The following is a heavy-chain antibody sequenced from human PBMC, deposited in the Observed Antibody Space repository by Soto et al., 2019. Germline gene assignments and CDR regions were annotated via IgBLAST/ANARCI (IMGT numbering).Heavy chain of an antibody. CDR3: AKDSTAYISSYDFDY. CDR1: GFTFSSYA. Sequence: EVQLLESGGGLVQPGGSLRLSFAASGFTFSSYAMSWVRQAPGKGLEWVSAISGSGGSTYYADSVKGRFTISRDNSKNTLYLQMNSLRAEDTAVYYCAKDSTAYISSYDFDYWGQGTLVTVSS. CDR2: ISGSGGST. V-gene: IGHV3-23*01. J-gene: IGHJ4*02. D-gene: IGHD6-6*01.